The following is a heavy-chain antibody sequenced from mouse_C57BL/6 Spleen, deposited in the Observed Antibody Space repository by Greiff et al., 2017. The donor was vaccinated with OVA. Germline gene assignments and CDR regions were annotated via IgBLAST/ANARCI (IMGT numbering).Heavy chain of an antibody. CDR1: GYSFTGYY. V-gene: IGHV1-42*01. D-gene: IGHD3-2*02. Sequence: EVQVVESGPELVKPGASVKISCKASGYSFTGYYMNWVKQSPEKSLEWIGEINPSTGGTTYNQKFKAKATLTVDKSSSTAYMQLKSLTSEDSAVYYCARSGEGGFFDYWGQGTTLTVSS. CDR3: ARSGEGGFFDY. CDR2: INPSTGGT. J-gene: IGHJ2*01.